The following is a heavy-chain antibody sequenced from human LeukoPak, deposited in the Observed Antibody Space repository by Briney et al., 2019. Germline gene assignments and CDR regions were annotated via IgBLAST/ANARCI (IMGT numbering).Heavy chain of an antibody. Sequence: GGSLRLSCAASGFTFSSYWMSWVRQAPGKGLEWVANIKQDGSEKYYVDSVKGRFTISRDNAKNSLYLQMNSLRAKDTAVYYCARDQGSGINYYYYYMDVWGKGTTVTVSS. CDR1: GFTFSSYW. CDR2: IKQDGSEK. D-gene: IGHD3-10*01. V-gene: IGHV3-7*03. CDR3: ARDQGSGINYYYYYMDV. J-gene: IGHJ6*03.